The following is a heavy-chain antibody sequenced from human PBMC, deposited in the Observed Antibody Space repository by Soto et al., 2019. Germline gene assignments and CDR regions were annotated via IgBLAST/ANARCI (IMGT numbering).Heavy chain of an antibody. V-gene: IGHV2-26*01. CDR3: ARMPLGDYYDSSGYYDY. CDR2: IFSNDEK. CDR1: GFSLSNARMG. J-gene: IGHJ4*02. D-gene: IGHD3-22*01. Sequence: QVTLKESGPVLVKPTETLTLTCTVSGFSLSNARMGVSWIRQPPGKALEWLAHIFSNDEKSYSTSLKMRLTLSNNTPKSQVVLTMTNMDPVDTATYYCARMPLGDYYDSSGYYDYWGQGTLVTVSS.